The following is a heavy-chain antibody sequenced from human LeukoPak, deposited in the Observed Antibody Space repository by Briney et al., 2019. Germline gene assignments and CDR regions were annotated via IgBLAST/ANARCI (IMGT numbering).Heavy chain of an antibody. Sequence: GGSLRLSCAASGFTFSSYWMSWVRQAPGKGLEWVANIKQDGSEKYYVDSVKGRFTISRDNAKNSLYLQMNSLRAEDTAVYYCARDSRPAADYYFDYWGQGTLVTVSS. V-gene: IGHV3-7*01. CDR1: GFTFSSYW. J-gene: IGHJ4*02. CDR2: IKQDGSEK. D-gene: IGHD2-2*01. CDR3: ARDSRPAADYYFDY.